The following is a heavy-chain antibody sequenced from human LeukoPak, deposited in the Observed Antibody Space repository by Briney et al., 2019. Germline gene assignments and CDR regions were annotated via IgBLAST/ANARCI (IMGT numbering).Heavy chain of an antibody. Sequence: PGGSLRLSCGASGFTFANSWMAWVRQAPGKGLEWVANIKQDGSTKHYADSLKGRFTISRDNPKNSLFLQMNNLRADDTAIYYCTRDTIGSLDYWGQGILVTVAS. CDR2: IKQDGSTK. V-gene: IGHV3-7*01. CDR3: TRDTIGSLDY. J-gene: IGHJ4*02. D-gene: IGHD1-26*01. CDR1: GFTFANSW.